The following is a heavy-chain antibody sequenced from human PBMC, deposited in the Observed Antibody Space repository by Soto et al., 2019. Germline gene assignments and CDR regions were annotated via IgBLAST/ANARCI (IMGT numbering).Heavy chain of an antibody. CDR3: ATASSWDWFDP. D-gene: IGHD6-6*01. J-gene: IGHJ5*02. V-gene: IGHV4-59*11. Sequence: SETLSLTCTVSGGSFSNHYWSWIRQPPGKGLEWIGYISYNGNTNYNPSLKSRVTILIDTSTDTAYMELSSLRSEDTAVYYCATASSWDWFDPWGQGTLVTVSS. CDR2: ISYNGNT. CDR1: GGSFSNHY.